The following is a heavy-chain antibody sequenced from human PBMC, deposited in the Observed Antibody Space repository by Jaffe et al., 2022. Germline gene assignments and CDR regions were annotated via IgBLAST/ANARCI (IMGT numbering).Heavy chain of an antibody. CDR1: GYTFTGYY. CDR2: INPNSGGT. CDR3: ARDEWGSSYCGGDCGGSYYYYYMDV. D-gene: IGHD2-21*02. V-gene: IGHV1-2*06. Sequence: QVQLVQSGAEVKKPGASVKVSCKASGYTFTGYYMHWVRQAPGQGLEWMGRINPNSGGTNYAQKFQGRVTMTRDTSISTAYMELSRLRSDDTAVYYCARDEWGSSYCGGDCGGSYYYYYMDVWGKGTTVTVSS. J-gene: IGHJ6*03.